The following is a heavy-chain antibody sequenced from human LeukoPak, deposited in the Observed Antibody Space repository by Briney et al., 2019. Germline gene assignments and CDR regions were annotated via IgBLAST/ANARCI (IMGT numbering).Heavy chain of an antibody. V-gene: IGHV4-4*07. CDR2: IYTSGST. J-gene: IGHJ5*02. CDR3: ARNVVVPAATILNWFDP. CDR1: GGSISSYY. D-gene: IGHD2-2*01. Sequence: SETLSLTCTVSGGSISSYYWSWIRQPAGKGLEWIGRIYTSGSTNYNPSLKSRVTMSVDTSKNQFSLKLSSVTAADTAVYYCARNVVVPAATILNWFDPWGQGTLVTVSS.